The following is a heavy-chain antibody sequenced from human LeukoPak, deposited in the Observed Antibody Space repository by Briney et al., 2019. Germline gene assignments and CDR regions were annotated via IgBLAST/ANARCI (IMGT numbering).Heavy chain of an antibody. Sequence: GGSLRLSCAAAGFTVSSNYMSWVRQAPGKGLEWVSVIYSGGSTYYADSVKGRFTISRHNSKNTLYLQMNSLRAEDTAVYYCARENYYDSSGYYEAAFDIWGQGTMVTVSS. D-gene: IGHD3-22*01. J-gene: IGHJ3*02. V-gene: IGHV3-53*04. CDR3: ARENYYDSSGYYEAAFDI. CDR2: IYSGGST. CDR1: GFTVSSNY.